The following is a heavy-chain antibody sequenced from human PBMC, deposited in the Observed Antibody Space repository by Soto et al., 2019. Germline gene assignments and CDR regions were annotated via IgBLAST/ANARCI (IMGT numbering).Heavy chain of an antibody. Sequence: GESLKISCKGSGYSFSTYWLAWVRQMPGKGLEYMGIIYPGDSDARYSPSFQGQVTISADRSINTAYLQCSSLKASDTAIYYWAKARVATPRLEDPFDIWGQGTLVTVSS. J-gene: IGHJ3*02. D-gene: IGHD5-12*01. CDR3: AKARVATPRLEDPFDI. V-gene: IGHV5-51*01. CDR2: IYPGDSDA. CDR1: GYSFSTYW.